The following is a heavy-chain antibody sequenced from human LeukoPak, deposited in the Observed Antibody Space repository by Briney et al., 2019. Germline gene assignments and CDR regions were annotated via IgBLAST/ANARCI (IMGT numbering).Heavy chain of an antibody. D-gene: IGHD5-12*01. V-gene: IGHV4-39*01. CDR1: GGSISSSSYY. CDR3: ARHQAGYSGYDWTIGKFDY. Sequence: SETLSLTCTVSGGSISSSSYYWGWIRQPPGKGLEWIGSIYYSGSTYYNPSLKSRVTISVDTSKNQFSLKLSSVTAADTAVYYCARHQAGYSGYDWTIGKFDYWGQGTLVTVSS. CDR2: IYYSGST. J-gene: IGHJ4*02.